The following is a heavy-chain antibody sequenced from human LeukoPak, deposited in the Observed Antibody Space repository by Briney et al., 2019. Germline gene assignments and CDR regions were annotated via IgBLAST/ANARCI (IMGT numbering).Heavy chain of an antibody. D-gene: IGHD2-15*01. J-gene: IGHJ4*02. CDR1: GFTFSDYA. CDR3: AKDVTRREPYG. CDR2: ISGSGGPI. Sequence: GGSLSLSYAASGFTFSDYAMSWVRQAPGKGLEWVSSISGSGGPIYYADSVKGRFTISRDNSKNTLFLQMSSLRAEDTAVYYCAKDVTRREPYGWGQGTLLTVSS. V-gene: IGHV3-23*01.